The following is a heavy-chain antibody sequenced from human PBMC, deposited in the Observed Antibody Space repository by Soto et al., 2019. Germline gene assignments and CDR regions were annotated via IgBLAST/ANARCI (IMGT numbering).Heavy chain of an antibody. Sequence: QVQLQESGPGLVKPSETLSLTCSVSEGSISSYYWSWIRQPPGKGLEWIGYIHSSGSTNYNPSLKSRVTILLDPSKHQFALRLSSVTAADTAMYYCAISGLYGHDSSWAFRYWGQGTLVTVSS. J-gene: IGHJ4*02. V-gene: IGHV4-59*01. CDR1: EGSISSYY. CDR3: AISGLYGHDSSWAFRY. D-gene: IGHD6-13*01. CDR2: IHSSGST.